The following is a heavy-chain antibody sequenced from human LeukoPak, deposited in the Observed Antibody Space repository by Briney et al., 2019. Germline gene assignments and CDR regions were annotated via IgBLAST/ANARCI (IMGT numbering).Heavy chain of an antibody. Sequence: PGGSLRLSCAASGFTFSSYAMSWVRQAPGKGLEWVSSISGSGGNTYYADSVKGRFTISRDNSKNTLYLQMNSLRAEDTAVYYCAKDGDSSGWPLYFQHWGQGTLVTVSS. D-gene: IGHD6-19*01. CDR1: GFTFSSYA. CDR2: ISGSGGNT. V-gene: IGHV3-23*01. J-gene: IGHJ1*01. CDR3: AKDGDSSGWPLYFQH.